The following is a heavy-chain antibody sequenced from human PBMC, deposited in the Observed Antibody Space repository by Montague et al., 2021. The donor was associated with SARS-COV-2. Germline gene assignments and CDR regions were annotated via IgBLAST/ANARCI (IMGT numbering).Heavy chain of an antibody. J-gene: IGHJ3*02. CDR3: ARGAGYSSSWYLAFEI. CDR2: INHRGSS. Sequence: SETLSLTCAVYGGSFNDYYWTWIRQPPGKGLEWIGEINHRGSSNYNPSLKNRVSISVDTSKNQFSLKLSSVTAADTAVYYCARGAGYSSSWYLAFEIWGQGTMVTVSS. CDR1: GGSFNDYY. V-gene: IGHV4-34*01. D-gene: IGHD6-13*01.